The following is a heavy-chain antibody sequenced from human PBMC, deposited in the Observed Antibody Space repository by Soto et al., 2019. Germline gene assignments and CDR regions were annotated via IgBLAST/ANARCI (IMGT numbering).Heavy chain of an antibody. CDR3: AKDGSYGVYADWYFAL. D-gene: IGHD4-17*01. V-gene: IGHV3-23*01. J-gene: IGHJ2*01. Sequence: EVQLLESGGGLVQPGGSLRLSCAASGFTFSSYAMSWVRQAPGKGLEWVSAISGSGGSTYYADSVKGRFTISRENSKNALYLQMNRLRAEDTAVYYCAKDGSYGVYADWYFALWGRGTLVTVSS. CDR1: GFTFSSYA. CDR2: ISGSGGST.